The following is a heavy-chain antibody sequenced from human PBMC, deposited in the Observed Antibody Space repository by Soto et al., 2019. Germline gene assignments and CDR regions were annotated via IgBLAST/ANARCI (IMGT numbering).Heavy chain of an antibody. CDR3: AREGAMIIDKNYYGLDV. CDR1: GFTFSSYG. V-gene: IGHV3-33*01. D-gene: IGHD3-22*01. J-gene: IGHJ6*02. Sequence: QVQLVESGGGVVQPGRSLRLSCAASGFTFSSYGMHWVRQAPGKGLDWVAVIWNDGSNNLYADSVKGRFTISRDNSKNTLNLQMTSLRAEDTAVYYCAREGAMIIDKNYYGLDVWGQGTTVTVSS. CDR2: IWNDGSNN.